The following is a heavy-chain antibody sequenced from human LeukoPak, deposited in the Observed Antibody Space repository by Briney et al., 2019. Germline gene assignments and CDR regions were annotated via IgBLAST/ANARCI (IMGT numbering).Heavy chain of an antibody. D-gene: IGHD3-10*01. CDR3: ARDRRGSGSYNDY. CDR2: ITSTGTI. Sequence: PGGSLRLSCVTSGFTFSTCAMSWVRQAPGKGREWVSAITSTGTIYYADSVKGRFTISRDNSENTVYLQMNSLRAEDTAVYYCARDRRGSGSYNDYWGQGTLVTVSS. V-gene: IGHV3-23*01. J-gene: IGHJ4*02. CDR1: GFTFSTCA.